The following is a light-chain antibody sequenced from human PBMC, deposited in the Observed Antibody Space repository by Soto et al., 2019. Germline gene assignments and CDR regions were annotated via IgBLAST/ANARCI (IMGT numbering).Light chain of an antibody. J-gene: IGKJ1*01. Sequence: DIQMTQSPSSLSASVGDRLTITCRASQSISSYLNWYQQKPGKAPKLLIYAASSLHSGVPSRFSGSGSGTDFTLTISSLQPEDFVTYFCQQSYSRPPTFGQGTQV. CDR1: QSISSY. CDR2: AAS. V-gene: IGKV1-39*01. CDR3: QQSYSRPPT.